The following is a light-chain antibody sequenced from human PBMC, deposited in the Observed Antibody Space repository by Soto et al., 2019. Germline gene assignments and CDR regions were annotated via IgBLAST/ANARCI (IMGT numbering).Light chain of an antibody. CDR2: NAS. CDR3: QQYKDWPPIT. CDR1: QSVSSR. J-gene: IGKJ4*01. V-gene: IGKV3-15*01. Sequence: IVMTQSPATLSVSPGERATLSCRASQSVSSRLAWYQQKPGQDPRLVIYNASTRATGITPRFSGSGSGTDFTLTISSLQSDDFAIYFCQQYKDWPPITFGGGTKVEIK.